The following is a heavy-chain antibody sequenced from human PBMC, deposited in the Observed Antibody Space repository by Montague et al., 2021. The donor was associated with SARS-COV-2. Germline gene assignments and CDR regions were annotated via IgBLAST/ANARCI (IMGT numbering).Heavy chain of an antibody. CDR2: ISSESAYI. D-gene: IGHD6-19*01. CDR3: ARGESTGWYNYFDY. Sequence: SLRLSCAASGFTFSSISMNWVRQAPGKRLEWVSSISSESAYIVYAESVRGRFTISRDYSKNTLFLQMNSLRLEDTAVYYCARGESTGWYNYFDYWGQGTLVTVSS. CDR1: GFTFSSIS. J-gene: IGHJ4*02. V-gene: IGHV3-21*01.